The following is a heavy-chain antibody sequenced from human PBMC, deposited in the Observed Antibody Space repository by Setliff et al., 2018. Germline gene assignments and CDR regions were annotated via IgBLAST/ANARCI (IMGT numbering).Heavy chain of an antibody. V-gene: IGHV4-39*01. CDR2: IYYSGST. Sequence: SETLSLTCTVSGGSISSCNYYWGWIRQPPGKGLEWIGSIYYSGSTYYNPSLKSRVTISVDTSKNQFSLKLSSVTAADTAVYYCARPHNSGWHPDAFDIWGQGTMVTVSS. CDR1: GGSISSCNYY. J-gene: IGHJ3*02. CDR3: ARPHNSGWHPDAFDI. D-gene: IGHD6-19*01.